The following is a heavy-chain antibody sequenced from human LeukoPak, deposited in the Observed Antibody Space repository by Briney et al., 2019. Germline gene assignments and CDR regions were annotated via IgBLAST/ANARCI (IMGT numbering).Heavy chain of an antibody. CDR1: GYTFTSYG. CDR2: ISAYNGNT. CDR3: ARDTRGVWYFDL. Sequence: ASVKVSCKASGYTFTSYGISWVRQAPGQGLEWMGWISAYNGNTNYAQKLQGRVTMTTGTSTSTAYMELRSLRSDDTAVYYCARDTRGVWYFDLWGRGTLVTVSS. D-gene: IGHD1-26*01. J-gene: IGHJ2*01. V-gene: IGHV1-18*01.